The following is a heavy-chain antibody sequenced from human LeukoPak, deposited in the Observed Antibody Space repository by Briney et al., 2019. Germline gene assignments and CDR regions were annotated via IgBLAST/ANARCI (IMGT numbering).Heavy chain of an antibody. CDR2: IKQDGSEK. V-gene: IGHV3-7*01. CDR1: GFTFSSYA. J-gene: IGHJ4*02. Sequence: GGSLRLSCAASGFTFSSYAMSWVRQAPGKGLEWVANIKQDGSEKYYVDSVKGRFTISRDNAKNSLYLQMNSLRAEDTAVYYCARVGQWLPDFDYWGQGTLVTVSS. D-gene: IGHD6-19*01. CDR3: ARVGQWLPDFDY.